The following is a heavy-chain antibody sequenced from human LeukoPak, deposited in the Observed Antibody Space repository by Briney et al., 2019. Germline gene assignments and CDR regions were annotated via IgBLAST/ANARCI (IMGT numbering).Heavy chain of an antibody. J-gene: IGHJ6*03. CDR2: VSAYNGNT. CDR1: GYTFTSYG. V-gene: IGHV1-18*01. D-gene: IGHD3-22*01. CDR3: ARDYYYDSSGLAATYYYYYMDV. Sequence: ASVTVSCKASGYTFTSYGMSWVRQAPGQGLEWMGWVSAYNGNTNYAQKIQGRVTMTTDTSTSTAYMELRSLRSDDTAVYYCARDYYYDSSGLAATYYYYYMDVWGKGTTVTVSS.